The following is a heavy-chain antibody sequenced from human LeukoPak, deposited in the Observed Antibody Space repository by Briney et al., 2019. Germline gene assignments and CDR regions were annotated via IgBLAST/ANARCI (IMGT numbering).Heavy chain of an antibody. Sequence: GGSLRLSCEASGFTFRNYEMNWVRQAPGKGLEWISYNTTTGDRVEYADSVKGRFTISRDNAKNSLYLQMNSLRAEDTAVYYCARDRDSVAGTRGYFDYWGQGTLVTVSS. J-gene: IGHJ4*02. CDR3: ARDRDSVAGTRGYFDY. D-gene: IGHD6-19*01. V-gene: IGHV3-48*03. CDR1: GFTFRNYE. CDR2: NTTTGDRV.